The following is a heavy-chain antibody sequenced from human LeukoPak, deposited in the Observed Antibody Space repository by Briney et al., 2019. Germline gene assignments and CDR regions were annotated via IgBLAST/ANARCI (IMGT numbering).Heavy chain of an antibody. CDR2: INPNSGGT. CDR1: GYTFTGYY. J-gene: IGHJ4*02. CDR3: ARDSGGNYGDYALGY. V-gene: IGHV1-2*02. D-gene: IGHD4-17*01. Sequence: ASVKVSCKASGYTFTGYYMHGVRQAPGQGLEWMGWINPNSGGTNYAQKFQGRVTMTRDTSISTAYMELSRLRSDDTAVYYCARDSGGNYGDYALGYWGQGTLVTVSS.